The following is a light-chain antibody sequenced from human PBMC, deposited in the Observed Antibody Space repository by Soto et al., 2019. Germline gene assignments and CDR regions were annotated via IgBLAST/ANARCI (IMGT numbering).Light chain of an antibody. Sequence: DIQMTQSPSSLSASVGDRVTISCRASQSISTYLNWYQQKPGKVPKLLIYAASSLQSGVPSRFSGSGSGTDFTLTISNLQPEDFATYYCQQSYSTPRSLGQGTKLEIK. CDR3: QQSYSTPRS. CDR2: AAS. V-gene: IGKV1-39*01. J-gene: IGKJ2*03. CDR1: QSISTY.